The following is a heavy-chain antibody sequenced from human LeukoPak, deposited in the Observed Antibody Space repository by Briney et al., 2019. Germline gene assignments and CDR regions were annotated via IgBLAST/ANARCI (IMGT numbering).Heavy chain of an antibody. CDR1: GGTFSSYA. CDR2: IIPIFGTA. Sequence: ASVKVSCKASGGTFSSYAISWVRQAPGRGLEWMGGIIPIFGTANYAQKLQGRVTITADESTSTAYMELSSLRSEDTAVYYCARGVIQYGYYYYMDVWGKGTTVTVSS. CDR3: ARGVIQYGYYYYMDV. D-gene: IGHD3-10*01. J-gene: IGHJ6*03. V-gene: IGHV1-69*13.